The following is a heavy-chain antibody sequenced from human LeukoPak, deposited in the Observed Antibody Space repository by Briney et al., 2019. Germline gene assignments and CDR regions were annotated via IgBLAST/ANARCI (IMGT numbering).Heavy chain of an antibody. D-gene: IGHD7-27*01. Sequence: ASVKVSCKASGYTSTGYYMHWVRQAPGQGLEWMGWINPNSGGTNYAQKFQGRVTMTRDTSISSAYMELSRLRPDDTAVYYCARGGSVETGEVYYFDYWGQGTLVTVSS. CDR3: ARGGSVETGEVYYFDY. CDR2: INPNSGGT. CDR1: GYTSTGYY. V-gene: IGHV1-2*02. J-gene: IGHJ4*02.